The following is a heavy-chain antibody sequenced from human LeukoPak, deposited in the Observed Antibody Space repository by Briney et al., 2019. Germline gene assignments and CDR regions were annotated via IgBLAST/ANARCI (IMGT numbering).Heavy chain of an antibody. CDR1: GYTFTSYD. Sequence: GASVKVSRKASGYTFTSYDINWVRQATGQGLEWMGWMNPNSGNTGYAQKFQGRVTMTRNTSISTAYMELSSLRSEDTAVYYCASSAQYCSSTSCYRMGNDYWGQGTLVTVSS. CDR3: ASSAQYCSSTSCYRMGNDY. J-gene: IGHJ4*02. CDR2: MNPNSGNT. V-gene: IGHV1-8*01. D-gene: IGHD2-2*01.